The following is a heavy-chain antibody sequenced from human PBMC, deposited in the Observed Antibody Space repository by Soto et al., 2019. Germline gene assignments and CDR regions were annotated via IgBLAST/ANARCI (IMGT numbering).Heavy chain of an antibody. Sequence: EVQLLESGGGLVQPGGSLRLSCAASGFTFSSYAMSWVRQAPGKGLEWVSVISGSGGSTYYADSVKGRFTISRDNSKNALYLQMNSLRAEDTAVYYCAKRSSGWYYSYWGQGTLVTVSS. CDR1: GFTFSSYA. J-gene: IGHJ4*02. CDR2: ISGSGGST. D-gene: IGHD6-19*01. CDR3: AKRSSGWYYSY. V-gene: IGHV3-23*01.